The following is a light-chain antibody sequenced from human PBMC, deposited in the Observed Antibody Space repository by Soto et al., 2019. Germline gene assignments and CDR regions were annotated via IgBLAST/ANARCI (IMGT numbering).Light chain of an antibody. J-gene: IGKJ4*01. Sequence: EIRMTRSSSTLSVSPGSRATLSCRASQSVSSNLAWYQQTPGHAPRLLIDGASTRATGIPARFSGSGSGTEFTLTISSLQSEDFATYCCQQLNSYPLTFGGGTKVDIK. CDR1: QSVSSN. V-gene: IGKV3-15*01. CDR2: GAS. CDR3: QQLNSYPLT.